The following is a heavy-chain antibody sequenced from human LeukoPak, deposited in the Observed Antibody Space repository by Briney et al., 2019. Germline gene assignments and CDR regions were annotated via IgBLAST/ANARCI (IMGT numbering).Heavy chain of an antibody. CDR2: IYYSGST. Sequence: PSETLSLTCTVSGGSISSSSYYWGWIRQPPGKGLEWIGSIYYSGSTYYNPPLKSRVTISVDTSKNQFSLKLSSVTAADTAVYYCARQLGGSYPYYYYYYMDVWGKGTTVTVSS. CDR3: ARQLGGSYPYYYYYYMDV. V-gene: IGHV4-39*01. CDR1: GGSISSSSYY. J-gene: IGHJ6*03. D-gene: IGHD1-26*01.